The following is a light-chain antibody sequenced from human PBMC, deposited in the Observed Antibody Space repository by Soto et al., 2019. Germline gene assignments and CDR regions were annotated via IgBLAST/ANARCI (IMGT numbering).Light chain of an antibody. CDR3: SSYTSSSPRV. CDR2: DVD. Sequence: QSVLTQPASVSGSPGQSITISCTGTSSDVGGYNYVSWYQQYPGQAPKLIIYDVDSGPIGVSTRFSGSKSGNTASLAVSGRQAEDEADYYCSSYTSSSPRVFGTGTKLTV. J-gene: IGLJ1*01. V-gene: IGLV2-14*03. CDR1: SSDVGGYNY.